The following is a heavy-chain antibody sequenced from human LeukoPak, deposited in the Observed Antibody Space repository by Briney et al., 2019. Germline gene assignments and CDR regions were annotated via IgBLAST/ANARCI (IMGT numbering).Heavy chain of an antibody. CDR3: ARQGRTYYYYMDV. CDR1: GGSFSGYY. V-gene: IGHV4-34*01. Sequence: SETLSLTCAVYGGSFSGYYWSWIRQPPGKGLEWIGEINHSGSTNCNPSLKSRVTISVDTSKNQFSLKLSSVTAADTAVYYCARQGRTYYYYMDVWGKGTTVTISS. J-gene: IGHJ6*03. CDR2: INHSGST.